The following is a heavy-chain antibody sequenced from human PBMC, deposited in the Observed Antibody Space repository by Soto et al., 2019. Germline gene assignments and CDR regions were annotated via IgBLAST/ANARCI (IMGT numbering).Heavy chain of an antibody. CDR3: AKDWDCSRTSCSRLWYGMDV. CDR1: GFTFRSYG. D-gene: IGHD2-2*01. J-gene: IGHJ6*02. V-gene: IGHV3-30*18. CDR2: ISYDGSNK. Sequence: QVQLVESGGGVVQPGRSLRLSCAASGFTFRSYGMHWVRQAPGKGLEWVAVISYDGSNKDYADSVKGRFTISRDNSKNTLYLQMNSLRAEDTAVYYCAKDWDCSRTSCSRLWYGMDVWGQGTTVTVSS.